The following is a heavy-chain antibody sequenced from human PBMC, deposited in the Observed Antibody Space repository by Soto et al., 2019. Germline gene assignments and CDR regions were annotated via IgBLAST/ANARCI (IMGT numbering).Heavy chain of an antibody. V-gene: IGHV4-4*02. CDR1: GVSISSHDW. J-gene: IGHJ4*02. Sequence: SETLSLTCAVSGVSISSHDWWTWVRQPPGKGLEWIGESYQSGSTNYNSSLESRVTIEVDTSKNQFSLKLRSVTVADTAVYYCATRDNSRFYWGQGTLVTVSS. CDR3: ATRDNSRFY. CDR2: SYQSGST. D-gene: IGHD6-13*01.